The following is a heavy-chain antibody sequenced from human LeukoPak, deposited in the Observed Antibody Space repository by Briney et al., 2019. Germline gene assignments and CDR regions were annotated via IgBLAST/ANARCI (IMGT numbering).Heavy chain of an antibody. J-gene: IGHJ4*02. CDR3: ARERLTYYDSSGYQPVDY. V-gene: IGHV4-59*12. Sequence: SETLSLTCTVSGGSIRGFYWSWIRQPPGKGLEWIGYIYSSGTTNYSPSLKSRVTISVDTSKNQFSLKLSSVTAADTAVYYCARERLTYYDSSGYQPVDYWGQGTLVTVSS. D-gene: IGHD3-22*01. CDR2: IYSSGTT. CDR1: GGSIRGFY.